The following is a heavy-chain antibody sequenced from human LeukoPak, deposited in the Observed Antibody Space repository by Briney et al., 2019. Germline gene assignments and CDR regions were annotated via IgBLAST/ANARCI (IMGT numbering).Heavy chain of an antibody. J-gene: IGHJ4*02. V-gene: IGHV3-30*04. D-gene: IGHD3-16*01. CDR2: ISYDGSNK. CDR3: AREGGYDYVWGSYPYYFEY. Sequence: GSSLRLSCAASGFTFSSYAMHWVRQAPGKGLEWVAVISYDGSNKYYADSVKGRFTISRDNSKNTLYLQMNSLRAEDTAVYYCAREGGYDYVWGSYPYYFEYWGQGTLVTVSS. CDR1: GFTFSSYA.